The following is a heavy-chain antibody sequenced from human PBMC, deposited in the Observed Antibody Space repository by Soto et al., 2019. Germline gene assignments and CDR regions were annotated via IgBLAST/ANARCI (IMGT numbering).Heavy chain of an antibody. CDR1: GYTFTSYY. V-gene: IGHV1-46*01. D-gene: IGHD2-8*01. Sequence: ASVKVSCKASGYTFTSYYMHWVRHAPGQGLEWMGIINPSGGSTSYAQKFQGRVTMTRDTSTSTVYMELSSLRSEDTAVYYCARDFSDGYCTNGVCKPYNWFDPWGQGTLVTVSS. J-gene: IGHJ5*02. CDR3: ARDFSDGYCTNGVCKPYNWFDP. CDR2: INPSGGST.